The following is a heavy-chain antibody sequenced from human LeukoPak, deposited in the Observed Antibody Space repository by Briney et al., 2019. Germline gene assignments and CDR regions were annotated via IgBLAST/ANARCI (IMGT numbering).Heavy chain of an antibody. D-gene: IGHD4-23*01. V-gene: IGHV3-64*01. Sequence: GGSLRLSCAASGFTFSSYAMHWVRQAPGRGLEYVSSITSNGGITYYANSVKGRFTISRDNSRNTLYLQMGSLTPEDMAVYYCARDHVGNGDYWGQGTLGTVSS. J-gene: IGHJ4*02. CDR3: ARDHVGNGDY. CDR1: GFTFSSYA. CDR2: ITSNGGIT.